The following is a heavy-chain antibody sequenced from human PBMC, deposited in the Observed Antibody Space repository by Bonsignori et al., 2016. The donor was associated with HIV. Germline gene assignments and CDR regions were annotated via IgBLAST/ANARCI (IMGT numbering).Heavy chain of an antibody. CDR1: GGSFSAYY. D-gene: IGHD6-19*01. CDR2: INHSGRT. V-gene: IGHV4-34*01. J-gene: IGHJ3*02. CDR3: ARGHRSSDGWFSVFEI. Sequence: QVQLQQWGAGLLKPSETLSLTCAVYGGSFSAYYWSWIRQSPGKGLEWIGEINHSGRTSYNPSLKSRVTISVDTSKNQVSLNLTSVTAADTAMYYCARGHRSSDGWFSVFEIWGQGTMVTVS.